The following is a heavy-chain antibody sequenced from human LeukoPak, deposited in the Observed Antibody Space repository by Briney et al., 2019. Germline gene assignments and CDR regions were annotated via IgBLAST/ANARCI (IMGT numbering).Heavy chain of an antibody. V-gene: IGHV3-52*01. J-gene: IGHJ3*02. CDR1: GFTFSNSW. CDR2: IKCDGSEK. Sequence: GGSLRLSCAASGFTFSNSWMHWVCQAPEKGLEWVADIKCDGSEKCYVDSVKGRLTISRDNAKNSLYLQVNSLRAEDMTVYYCVRGVGSSASCYVRAFDIWGQGTMVTVSS. D-gene: IGHD2-2*01. CDR3: VRGVGSSASCYVRAFDI.